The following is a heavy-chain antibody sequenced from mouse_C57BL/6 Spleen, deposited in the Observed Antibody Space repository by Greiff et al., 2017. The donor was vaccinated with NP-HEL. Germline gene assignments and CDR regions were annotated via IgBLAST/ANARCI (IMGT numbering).Heavy chain of an antibody. V-gene: IGHV1-61*01. J-gene: IGHJ2*01. CDR1: GYTFTSYW. CDR2: IYPSDSET. CDR3: ARLEDDYDPFDY. Sequence: VQLQQSGAELVRPGSSVKLSCKASGYTFTSYWMDWVKQRPGQGLEWIGNIYPSDSETHYNQKFKDKATLTVDKSSSTAYMQLSSLTSEDSAVYYCARLEDDYDPFDYWGQGTTLTVSS. D-gene: IGHD2-4*01.